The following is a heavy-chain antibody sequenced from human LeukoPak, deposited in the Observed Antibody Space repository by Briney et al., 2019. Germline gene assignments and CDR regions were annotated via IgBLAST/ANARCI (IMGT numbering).Heavy chain of an antibody. CDR2: IIPIFGTA. CDR1: GGTFSSYA. V-gene: IGHV1-69*13. CDR3: AREDDYYDSSGYGSLGY. D-gene: IGHD3-22*01. J-gene: IGHJ4*02. Sequence: SVKVSCKASGGTFSSYAISWVRQAPGQGLEWMGGIIPIFGTANYAQKFQGRVTITADEPTSTAYMELSSLRSEDTAVYYCAREDDYYDSSGYGSLGYWGQGTLVTVSS.